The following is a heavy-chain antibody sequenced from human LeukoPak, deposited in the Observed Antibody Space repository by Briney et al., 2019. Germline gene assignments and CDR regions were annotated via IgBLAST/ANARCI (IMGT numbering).Heavy chain of an antibody. J-gene: IGHJ6*02. Sequence: PGGSLRLSCAASGLTVSSNYMSWVRQAPGKGLEWVSIIYSGAYTYYADSVKGRFTISRDNSKNTLYLQLNSLRAEDTAVYYCARDNRATAKGNYYYYGMDVWGQGTTVTVSS. D-gene: IGHD5-18*01. CDR1: GLTVSSNY. V-gene: IGHV3-66*01. CDR3: ARDNRATAKGNYYYYGMDV. CDR2: IYSGAYT.